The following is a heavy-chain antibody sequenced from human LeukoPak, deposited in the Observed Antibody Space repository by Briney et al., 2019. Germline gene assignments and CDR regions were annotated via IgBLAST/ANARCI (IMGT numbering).Heavy chain of an antibody. J-gene: IGHJ6*03. CDR3: ARHRLVRQWLVPAHMDV. CDR1: NYSISNSLY. V-gene: IGHV4-38-2*02. CDR2: IYRSGST. Sequence: SEPLSLTCSGSNYSISNSLYWGWLRQPPGKGLEWIGSIYRSGSTFYNPSLKSRVTISLDTSKNQFSLKLSSVTAADTAVYYCARHRLVRQWLVPAHMDVWGKGTTVTVSS. D-gene: IGHD6-19*01.